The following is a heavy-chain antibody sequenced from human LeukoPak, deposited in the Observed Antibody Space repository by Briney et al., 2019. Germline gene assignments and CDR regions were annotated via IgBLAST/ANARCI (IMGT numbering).Heavy chain of an antibody. CDR3: ARGRDIVATFRVWFDP. CDR2: INPNSGGT. V-gene: IGHV1-2*02. D-gene: IGHD5-12*01. J-gene: IGHJ5*02. Sequence: ASVKVSCKASGGTFSSYAISWVRQAPGQGLEWMGWINPNSGGTNYAQKFQGRVTMTRDTSISTAYMELSRLRSDDTAVYYCARGRDIVATFRVWFDPWGQGTLVTVSS. CDR1: GGTFSSYA.